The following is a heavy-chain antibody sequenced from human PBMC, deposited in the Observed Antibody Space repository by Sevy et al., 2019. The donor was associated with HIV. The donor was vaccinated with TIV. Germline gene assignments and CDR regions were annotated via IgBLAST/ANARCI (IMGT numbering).Heavy chain of an antibody. V-gene: IGHV1-3*01. J-gene: IGHJ6*02. CDR3: AIFPGYCSSTSCSYYYGMDV. CDR2: INAGNGNT. D-gene: IGHD2-2*01. Sequence: ASVKVSCKASGYTFTSYAMHWVRQAPGQRLEWMGWINAGNGNTKNSQKFQGRVTITRDTSASTAYMELSSLRSEDTAVYYCAIFPGYCSSTSCSYYYGMDVWGQGTTVTVSS. CDR1: GYTFTSYA.